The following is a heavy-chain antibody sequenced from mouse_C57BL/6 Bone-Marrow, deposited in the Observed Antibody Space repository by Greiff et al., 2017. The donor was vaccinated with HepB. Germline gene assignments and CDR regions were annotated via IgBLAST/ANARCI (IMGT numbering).Heavy chain of an antibody. CDR2: IDPETGGT. V-gene: IGHV1-15*01. CDR1: GYTFTDYE. D-gene: IGHD1-1*01. Sequence: QLQQSGAELVRPGASVTLSCKASGYTFTDYEMHWVKQTPVHGLEWIGAIDPETGGTAYNQKFKGKAILTADKSSSTAYMELRSLTSEDSAVYYCTRLIYYYGSSYVPDYWGQGTTLTVSS. CDR3: TRLIYYYGSSYVPDY. J-gene: IGHJ2*01.